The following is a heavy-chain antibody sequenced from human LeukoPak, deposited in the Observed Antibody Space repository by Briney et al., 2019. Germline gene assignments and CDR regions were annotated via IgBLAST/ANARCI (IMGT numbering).Heavy chain of an antibody. J-gene: IGHJ4*02. CDR1: GFTLSSYA. CDR3: AGGYYDSFGGY. D-gene: IGHD3-22*01. Sequence: GGSLRLSCAASGFTLSSYAMSWVRQAPGKGLEWVSASGSGGNTYYADSVKGRFTIARDNSKNTLYLEMSSLRAEDTAVYYCAGGYYDSFGGYWGQGTLVTVSS. CDR2: SGSGGNT. V-gene: IGHV3-23*01.